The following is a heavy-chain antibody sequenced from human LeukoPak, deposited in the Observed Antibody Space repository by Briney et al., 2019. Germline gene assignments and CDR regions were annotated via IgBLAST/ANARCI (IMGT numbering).Heavy chain of an antibody. CDR2: ICYSGST. CDR3: ARDRDGYNLDAFDI. J-gene: IGHJ3*02. CDR1: GGSISVGTYY. V-gene: IGHV4-30-4*08. D-gene: IGHD5-24*01. Sequence: SETLSLTCTVSGGSISVGTYYWSWIRQPPGKGLEWIGYICYSGSTYYNPSLKSRVSISVDTSKNQFSLKLSSVTAADTAVFYCARDRDGYNLDAFDIWGQGTMVTVSS.